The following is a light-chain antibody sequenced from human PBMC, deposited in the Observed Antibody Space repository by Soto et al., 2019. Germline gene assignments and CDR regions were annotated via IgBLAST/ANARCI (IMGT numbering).Light chain of an antibody. CDR1: QSVSSK. J-gene: IGKJ5*01. V-gene: IGKV3-20*01. CDR3: QQYGSSPIT. Sequence: RVMTQSPATLSVSPGEGATLSFRASQSVSSKLAWYQQKPGQAPRLLIYGASSRATGIPDRISGSGSGTDFTLTISRLEPEDFAVYYCQQYGSSPITFGQGTRLEIK. CDR2: GAS.